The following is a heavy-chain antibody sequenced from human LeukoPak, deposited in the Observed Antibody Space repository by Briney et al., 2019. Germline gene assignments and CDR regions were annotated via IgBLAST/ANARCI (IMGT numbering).Heavy chain of an antibody. Sequence: SETLSLTCTVSGGSISSGGYYWSWIRQHPGKGLEWIGYIYYSGSTYYNPSLKSRVTISVDTSKNQFSLKLSSVTAADTAVYYCARKDGYNLPFDYWGQGTLVTVSP. J-gene: IGHJ4*02. D-gene: IGHD5-24*01. V-gene: IGHV4-31*03. CDR3: ARKDGYNLPFDY. CDR2: IYYSGST. CDR1: GGSISSGGYY.